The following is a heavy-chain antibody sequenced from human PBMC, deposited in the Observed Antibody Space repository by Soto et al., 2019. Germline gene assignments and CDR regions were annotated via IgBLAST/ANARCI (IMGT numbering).Heavy chain of an antibody. CDR2: ISSSSSTI. J-gene: IGHJ4*02. Sequence: EVQLVESGGGLVQPGGSLRLSCAASGFTFSSYSMNWVRQAPGKGLEWVSYISSSSSTIYYADSVKGRFTISRDNAKNSLYLQMNSRRAEDTAVYYCARAGRDEWELNYFDYWGQGTLVTVSS. D-gene: IGHD1-26*01. CDR3: ARAGRDEWELNYFDY. CDR1: GFTFSSYS. V-gene: IGHV3-48*01.